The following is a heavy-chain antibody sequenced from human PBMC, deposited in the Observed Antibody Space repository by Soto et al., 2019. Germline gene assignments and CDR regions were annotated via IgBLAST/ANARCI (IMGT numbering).Heavy chain of an antibody. V-gene: IGHV3-33*01. D-gene: IGHD3-22*01. J-gene: IGHJ4*02. Sequence: QVQLVESGGGVVQPGRSLRLSCAASGFTFSNYGMHWVRQAPGKGLEWVAVIWYDGSEKYYADSVKGRFTISRDNSKNTLYVQMNSLRAEDTAVYYCARGNYESSGYYDYWGQGTLVTVSS. CDR3: ARGNYESSGYYDY. CDR2: IWYDGSEK. CDR1: GFTFSNYG.